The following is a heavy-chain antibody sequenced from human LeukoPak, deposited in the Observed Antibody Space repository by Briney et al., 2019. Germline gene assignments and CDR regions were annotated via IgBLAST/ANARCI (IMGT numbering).Heavy chain of an antibody. V-gene: IGHV1-46*01. CDR3: ARDNSVGDTAWWFDP. CDR1: GYTFTNYY. J-gene: IGHJ5*02. CDR2: INPSGDNT. Sequence: ASVKVSCKASGYTFTNYYIHWVRQAPGQGLEWMGIINPSGDNTWYAQKFQGRVTMTRDMSTSTDYMELSSLRSEDTAVYYCARDNSVGDTAWWFDPWGQGTLVTVSS. D-gene: IGHD1-26*01.